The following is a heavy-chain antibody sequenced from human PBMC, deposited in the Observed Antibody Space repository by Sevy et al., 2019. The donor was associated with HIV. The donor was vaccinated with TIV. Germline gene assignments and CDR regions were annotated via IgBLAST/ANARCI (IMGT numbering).Heavy chain of an antibody. CDR2: IYPGDSDT. D-gene: IGHD3-22*01. CDR3: ARQLDYYDSSGYYTHFDY. J-gene: IGHJ4*02. CDR1: GYSFTSYW. V-gene: IGHV5-51*01. Sequence: GESLKISCKGSGYSFTSYWIGWVRQMPGKGLEWMGIIYPGDSDTRYSPSFQGQVTISADKSISTAYLQWSSLKASDTAMYYCARQLDYYDSSGYYTHFDYWGQGTLVTVSP.